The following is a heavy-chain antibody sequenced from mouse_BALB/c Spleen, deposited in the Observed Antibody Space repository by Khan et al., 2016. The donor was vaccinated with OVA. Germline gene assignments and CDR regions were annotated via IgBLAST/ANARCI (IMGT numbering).Heavy chain of an antibody. CDR3: VRTGYYYFDY. D-gene: IGHD2-3*01. Sequence: EVELVESGGGLVQPGGSRKLSCAASGFTFSGFGMHWVRQAPEKGLEWVAFIGSGSSTIYYADTVKGRFTISRDNPKKTLFLQMTSLRSEDTAMYFCVRTGYYYFDYWGQGTTLTVSS. CDR2: IGSGSSTI. CDR1: GFTFSGFG. J-gene: IGHJ2*01. V-gene: IGHV5-17*02.